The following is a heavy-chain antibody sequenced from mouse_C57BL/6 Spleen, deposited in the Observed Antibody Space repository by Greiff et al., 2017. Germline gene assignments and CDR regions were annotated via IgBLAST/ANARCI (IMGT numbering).Heavy chain of an antibody. CDR2: VYPYNGGT. CDR1: GFTFTDYY. CDR3: ARVTTVVATRYFDV. Sequence: EVKLQESGPVLVKPGPSVKISCKASGFTFTDYYMHWVKQSHGKSLEWIGLVYPYNGGTSYNQKFKGKATLTVDTSSSTAYMELNSLTSEDSAVYYCARVTTVVATRYFDVWGTGTTVTVSS. J-gene: IGHJ1*03. D-gene: IGHD1-1*01. V-gene: IGHV1-36*01.